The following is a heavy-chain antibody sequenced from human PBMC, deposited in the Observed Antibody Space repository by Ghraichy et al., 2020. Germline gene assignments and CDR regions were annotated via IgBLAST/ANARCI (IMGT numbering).Heavy chain of an antibody. J-gene: IGHJ4*02. D-gene: IGHD3-22*01. CDR3: VRLGSFYDTSGPFVY. V-gene: IGHV3-7*01. CDR2: IKKDGSEK. CDR1: GFTFSNYW. Sequence: GESLNISCADSGFTFSNYWMSWVRQAPGKGLEWVANIKKDGSEKYYMDSVKGRFTISRDNAKSSLYLLMNSLRAEDTAVYYCVRLGSFYDTSGPFVYWGQGTLVTVSS.